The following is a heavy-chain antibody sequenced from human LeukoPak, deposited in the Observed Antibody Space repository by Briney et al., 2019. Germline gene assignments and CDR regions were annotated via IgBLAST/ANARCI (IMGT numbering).Heavy chain of an antibody. Sequence: PGGSLRLSCAASGFTFSSYWMSWVRQAPGKGLEWVANIKQDGSEKYYVDSVKGRFTISRDNAKNSLYLQMNSLRAEDTAVYYCARELIVATTRYFDLWGRGTLVTVSS. D-gene: IGHD5-12*01. J-gene: IGHJ2*01. CDR1: GFTFSSYW. V-gene: IGHV3-7*01. CDR3: ARELIVATTRYFDL. CDR2: IKQDGSEK.